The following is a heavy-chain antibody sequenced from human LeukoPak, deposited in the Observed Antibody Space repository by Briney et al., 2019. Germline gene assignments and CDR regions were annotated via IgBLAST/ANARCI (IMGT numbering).Heavy chain of an antibody. Sequence: GGSLRLSCAASGFTFSSYWMSWVRQAPGKGLEWVANIKQDGSEKYYVDSVKGRFTIPRDNAKNSLYLQMNSLRAEDTAVYYCARVGYDSSGIYFDYWGQGTLVTVSS. CDR1: GFTFSSYW. V-gene: IGHV3-7*01. J-gene: IGHJ4*02. CDR2: IKQDGSEK. D-gene: IGHD3-22*01. CDR3: ARVGYDSSGIYFDY.